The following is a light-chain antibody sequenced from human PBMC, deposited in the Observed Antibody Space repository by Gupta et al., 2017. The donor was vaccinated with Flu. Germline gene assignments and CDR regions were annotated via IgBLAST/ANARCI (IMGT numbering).Light chain of an antibody. CDR2: GSS. CDR1: QDITNY. V-gene: IGKV1-33*01. J-gene: IGKJ4*01. Sequence: DHQITQSPSSLSASVGDRVTITCQATQDITNYLNWFQQKPGKAPRLLIYGSSILETGVPARFTGSGPGTDFTLTISRLQPEDVATYYCQNYDNVPLTFGEGTKVEIK. CDR3: QNYDNVPLT.